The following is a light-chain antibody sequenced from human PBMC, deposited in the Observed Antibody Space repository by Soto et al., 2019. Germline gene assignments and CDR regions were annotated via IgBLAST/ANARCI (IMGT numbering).Light chain of an antibody. CDR2: GAS. J-gene: IGKJ1*01. CDR3: QQYNNWPPWT. CDR1: QSVSSN. Sequence: EIVMTQSPATLSVSPGDTATLSCRASQSVSSNLAWYQQKPGQAPRRLISGASTRATGIPARFSGSGSGTEFTLTISSLQSEDFAVYYCQQYNNWPPWTFGQGTKVEIK. V-gene: IGKV3-15*01.